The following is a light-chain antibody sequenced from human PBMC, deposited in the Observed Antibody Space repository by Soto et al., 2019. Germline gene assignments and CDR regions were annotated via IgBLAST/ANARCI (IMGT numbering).Light chain of an antibody. CDR3: QQYSSSSPYT. V-gene: IGKV1-5*03. CDR2: KAS. CDR1: QSISSW. Sequence: DIQMTQSPSTLSASVGDRVTITCRASQSISSWLAWYQQKPGKAPKLLIYKASNLQSGVPSRFSGSGSGTEFTLTISSLQPDDFATYYCQQYSSSSPYTFGQGTNLEIK. J-gene: IGKJ2*01.